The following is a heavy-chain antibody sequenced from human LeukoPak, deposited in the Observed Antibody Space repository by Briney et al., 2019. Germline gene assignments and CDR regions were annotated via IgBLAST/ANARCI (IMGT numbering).Heavy chain of an antibody. CDR2: IRSKTDGGTT. J-gene: IGHJ4*02. D-gene: IGHD3-22*01. Sequence: GGSLRLSCAASGLTFSNAWMSWVRQAPGKGLEWVGHIRSKTDGGTTDYAAPVMGRFTISRDDSKNTQYLQMNSLKTEDTAVYYCTTYYYDSTSDFGYWGQGTLVTVSS. CDR3: TTYYYDSTSDFGY. V-gene: IGHV3-15*01. CDR1: GLTFSNAW.